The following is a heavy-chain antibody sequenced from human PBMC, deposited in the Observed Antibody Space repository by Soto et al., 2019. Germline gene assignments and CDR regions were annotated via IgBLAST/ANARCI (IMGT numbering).Heavy chain of an antibody. J-gene: IGHJ3*01. D-gene: IGHD3-3*01. V-gene: IGHV3-15*01. CDR1: GFIFSNVW. CDR2: IKSRSDGGAT. Sequence: GGSLRLSCAASGFIFSNVWMNWVRQAPGKGLEWVGRIKSRSDGGATDPAAFVNGRFTISRDDSKDTLYLQMRSLKTEDTAVYYCTTIDYGVLSGFGYGFDVWRQGT. CDR3: TTIDYGVLSGFGYGFDV.